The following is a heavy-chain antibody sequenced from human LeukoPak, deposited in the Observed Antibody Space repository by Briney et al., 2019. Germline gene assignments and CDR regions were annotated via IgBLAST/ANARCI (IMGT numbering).Heavy chain of an antibody. J-gene: IGHJ4*02. V-gene: IGHV4-39*01. CDR2: IYYSGST. Sequence: TPGGSLRLSCAASGFTFSSYEMNWVRQPPGKGLEWIGSIYYSGSTYYNPSLKSRVTMSVDTSTNQFSLKLTSVTAADTAVYYCARHAAVRGNLVDYWGQGTLVTVSS. CDR1: GFTFSSYE. CDR3: ARHAAVRGNLVDY. D-gene: IGHD3-10*01.